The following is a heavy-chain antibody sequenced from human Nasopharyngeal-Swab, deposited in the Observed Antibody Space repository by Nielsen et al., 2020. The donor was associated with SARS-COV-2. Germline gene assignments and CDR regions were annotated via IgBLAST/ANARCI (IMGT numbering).Heavy chain of an antibody. J-gene: IGHJ4*02. CDR3: AKGASSGWNYFDY. Sequence: GEALKISCAASGFTFSSYAMSWVRQAPGKGLEWVSAISGSGGSTYYADSVKGRFTISRDNPKNTLYLQMNSLRAEDTAVYYCAKGASSGWNYFDYWGQGTLVTVSS. V-gene: IGHV3-23*01. CDR1: GFTFSSYA. D-gene: IGHD6-19*01. CDR2: ISGSGGST.